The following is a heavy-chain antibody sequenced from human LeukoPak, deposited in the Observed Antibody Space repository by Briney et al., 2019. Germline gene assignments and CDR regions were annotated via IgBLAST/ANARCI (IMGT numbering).Heavy chain of an antibody. Sequence: GGSLRLSCAASGFTFSSYAMSWVRQAPGKGLEWVAIILYDGSNKYYTDSVKGRFTISRDNSENTLYLQMNSLKTEDTAVYYCTREGKNYGMDVWGQGTTVTVSS. J-gene: IGHJ6*02. CDR1: GFTFSSYA. CDR2: ILYDGSNK. CDR3: TREGKNYGMDV. V-gene: IGHV3-30*03.